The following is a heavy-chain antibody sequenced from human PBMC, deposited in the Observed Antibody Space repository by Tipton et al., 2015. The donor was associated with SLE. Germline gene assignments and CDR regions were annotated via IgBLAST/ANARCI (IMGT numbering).Heavy chain of an antibody. CDR2: IYYSGST. CDR1: GGSISSSSYY. D-gene: IGHD3-3*01. V-gene: IGHV4-39*07. Sequence: LRLSCTVSGGSISSSSYYWGWIRQPPGKGLEWIGSIYYSGSTYYNPSLKSRVTISVDTSKNHFSLKLSSVTAADPAVYYCARGVWSGSFFDLWGRGTLVTVSS. J-gene: IGHJ2*01. CDR3: ARGVWSGSFFDL.